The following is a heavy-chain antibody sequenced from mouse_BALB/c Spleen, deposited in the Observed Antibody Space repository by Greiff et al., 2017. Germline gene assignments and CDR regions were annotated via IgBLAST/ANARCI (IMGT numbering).Heavy chain of an antibody. CDR3: ARGPYYGNYDYAMDY. V-gene: IGHV1-80*01. J-gene: IGHJ4*01. CDR2: IYPGDGDT. Sequence: QVQLQQSGAELVRPGSSVKISCKASGYAFSSYWMNWVKQRPGQGLEWIGQIYPGDGDTNYNGKFKGKATLTADKSSSTAYMQLSSLTSEDSAVYFCARGPYYGNYDYAMDYWGQGTSVTVSS. CDR1: GYAFSSYW. D-gene: IGHD2-10*01.